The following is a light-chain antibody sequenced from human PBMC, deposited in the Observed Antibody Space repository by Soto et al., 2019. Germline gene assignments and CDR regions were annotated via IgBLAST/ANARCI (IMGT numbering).Light chain of an antibody. CDR1: QSVLYSSNNKNY. Sequence: DIVVTQSPDSLAVSLGERATINCKSSQSVLYSSNNKNYLAWYQQKPGEPLRLLIYWASTRGSGVPDRFNGSGSESDFTLTISSLQAEDVAVYHCQQYYTTPSPTFGGGTKVEIK. J-gene: IGKJ4*01. V-gene: IGKV4-1*01. CDR2: WAS. CDR3: QQYYTTPSPT.